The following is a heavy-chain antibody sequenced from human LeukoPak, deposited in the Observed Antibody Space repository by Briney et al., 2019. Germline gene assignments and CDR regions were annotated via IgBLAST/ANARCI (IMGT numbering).Heavy chain of an antibody. CDR2: INRDGTEK. Sequence: PGGSLRLSCATSGFNFGDSRTTWVRQAPGKGLQWVANINRDGTEKHFLDSVEGRFTISRDNAKKSLYLQMSSLRPQDTAVYFCVRGDWYFESWGQGTRVTVSS. CDR3: VRGDWYFES. J-gene: IGHJ4*02. V-gene: IGHV3-7*04. CDR1: GFNFGDSR. D-gene: IGHD2-21*01.